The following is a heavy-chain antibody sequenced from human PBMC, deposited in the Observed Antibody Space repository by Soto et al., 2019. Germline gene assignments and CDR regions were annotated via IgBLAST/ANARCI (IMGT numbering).Heavy chain of an antibody. D-gene: IGHD2-2*01. Sequence: SVKVSCKASGGTFSSYAISWVRQAPGQGLEWMGGIIPIFGTANYAQKFQGRVTITADESTSTAYMELSSLRSEDTAVYYCARWGPSRLDQIVVVPAATNWFDPWGQGTLVTVSS. CDR1: GGTFSSYA. CDR3: ARWGPSRLDQIVVVPAATNWFDP. CDR2: IIPIFGTA. V-gene: IGHV1-69*13. J-gene: IGHJ5*02.